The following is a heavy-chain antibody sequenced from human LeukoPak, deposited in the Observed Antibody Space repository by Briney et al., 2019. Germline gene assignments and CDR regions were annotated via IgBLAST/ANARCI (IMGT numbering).Heavy chain of an antibody. V-gene: IGHV5-51*01. CDR1: GYTFSNSI. D-gene: IGHD2-2*01. J-gene: IGHJ4*02. CDR3: ARLPAASAMRGDY. Sequence: GESLKISCKGSGYTFSNSIIGWVRQMPGKGLEWMGIIYPGDSETRYSQSFLGQVPSSADKSIRTAYLQWSSRRASDTAMYYCARLPAASAMRGDYWGQGTLVTVCS. CDR2: IYPGDSET.